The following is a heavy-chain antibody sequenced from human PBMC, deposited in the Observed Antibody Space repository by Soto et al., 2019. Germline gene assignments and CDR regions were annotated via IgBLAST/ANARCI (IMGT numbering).Heavy chain of an antibody. V-gene: IGHV3-74*01. CDR2: INIDGSTT. CDR3: VRIRRGDGYTFGY. CDR1: GFSLSNYW. J-gene: IGHJ4*02. D-gene: IGHD5-12*01. Sequence: EVQLVESGGVSVQPGGSLRLSCAASGFSLSNYWMHWVRQAPGKGLVWVSRINIDGSTTTYADSVNGRVTISRDNAKNTLYLQMNSLRDEDTAVYYCVRIRRGDGYTFGYWGEGTLVTVSS.